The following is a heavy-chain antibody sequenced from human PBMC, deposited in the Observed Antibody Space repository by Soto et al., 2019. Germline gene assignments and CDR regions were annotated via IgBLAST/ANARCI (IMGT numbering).Heavy chain of an antibody. Sequence: EVQLLESGGGLVQPGESLRLSCAASGFTFDDYFMKWVRQAPGKGLEWVTGIKKNGGTAQYAGSVRGRFTISRDNARNTLYLQMNSLRAEDTALYYCAKDLHWYGMDVWGQGTTVTVSS. CDR2: IKKNGGTA. V-gene: IGHV3-23*01. D-gene: IGHD1-20*01. CDR1: GFTFDDYF. J-gene: IGHJ6*02. CDR3: AKDLHWYGMDV.